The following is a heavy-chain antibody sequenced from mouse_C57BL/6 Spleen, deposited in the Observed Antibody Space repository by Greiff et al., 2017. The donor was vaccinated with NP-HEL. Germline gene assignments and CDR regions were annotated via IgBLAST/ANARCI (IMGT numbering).Heavy chain of an antibody. J-gene: IGHJ4*01. D-gene: IGHD1-1*01. Sequence: VQLQQSGPVLVKPGASVKMSCKASGYTFTDYYMNWVKQSHGKSLEWIGVINPYNGGTSYNQKFKGKATLTVDKSSSTAYMELNSLTSEDSAVYYCARRITTVVSYGAMDYWGQGTSVTVSS. CDR2: INPYNGGT. CDR3: ARRITTVVSYGAMDY. CDR1: GYTFTDYY. V-gene: IGHV1-19*01.